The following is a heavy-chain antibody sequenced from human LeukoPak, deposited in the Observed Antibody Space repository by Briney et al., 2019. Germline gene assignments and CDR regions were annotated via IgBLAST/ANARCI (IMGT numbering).Heavy chain of an antibody. Sequence: RSSETLSLTCTVSGGSISRYYWSWIRQPPGKGLEWIGYIYYNGNTNYNPSLKSRVTISLDTSKNQFSLKLSSVTAADTAVYYCARDVTWTYFDFWGQGTLVTVSS. CDR1: GGSISRYY. CDR2: IYYNGNT. D-gene: IGHD3/OR15-3a*01. V-gene: IGHV4-59*01. J-gene: IGHJ4*02. CDR3: ARDVTWTYFDF.